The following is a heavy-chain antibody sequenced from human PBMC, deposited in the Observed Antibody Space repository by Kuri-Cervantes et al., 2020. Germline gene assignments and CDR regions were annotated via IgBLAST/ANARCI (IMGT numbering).Heavy chain of an antibody. V-gene: IGHV1-69*06. J-gene: IGHJ5*02. CDR3: ARVRAAAGLHWFDP. CDR2: IIPIFGTA. D-gene: IGHD6-13*01. CDR1: GGTFSSYA. Sequence: GGSLRLSCKASGGTFSSYAISWVRQAPGQGLEWMGGIIPIFGTANYAQKFQGRVTITADKSTSTAYMELSSLRSEDTAVYYCARVRAAAGLHWFDPLGPGNPGHRLL.